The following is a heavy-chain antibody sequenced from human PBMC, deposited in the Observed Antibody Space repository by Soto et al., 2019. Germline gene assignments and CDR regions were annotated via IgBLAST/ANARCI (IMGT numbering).Heavy chain of an antibody. D-gene: IGHD6-13*01. Sequence: SETLSLTCAVTSGSISSTHWWSWVRQSPGKGLEWIGEISLSGSSNCNPSLKSRVTMSIDQFSLKLSSVTAADTAVYYCARLHEPRQLLAYIAAGTPTEYYFDYWGQGTLVTVSS. CDR3: ARLHEPRQLLAYIAAGTPTEYYFDY. V-gene: IGHV4-4*02. J-gene: IGHJ4*02. CDR1: SGSISSTHW. CDR2: ISLSGSS.